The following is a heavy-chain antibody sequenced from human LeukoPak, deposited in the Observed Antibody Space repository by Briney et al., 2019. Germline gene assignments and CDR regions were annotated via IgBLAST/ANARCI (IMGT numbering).Heavy chain of an antibody. D-gene: IGHD3-22*01. V-gene: IGHV3-21*01. CDR1: GFSFSTYS. Sequence: GGSLRLSCAASGFSFSTYSMNWVRQAPGKGLEWVSSISSSSSYIYYADSVKGRFTISRDNAKKSLYLRMNSLKAEDTAVYYCARGDSSGYYYFDYWGQGTLVTVSS. CDR2: ISSSSSYI. CDR3: ARGDSSGYYYFDY. J-gene: IGHJ4*02.